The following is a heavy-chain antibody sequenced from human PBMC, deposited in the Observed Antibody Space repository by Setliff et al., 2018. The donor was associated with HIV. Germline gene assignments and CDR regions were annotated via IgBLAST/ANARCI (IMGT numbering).Heavy chain of an antibody. CDR2: ISSNGGST. J-gene: IGHJ6*03. Sequence: PGESLKISCSASGFTFSSYAMHWVRQAPGKGPEYVSAISSNGGSTYYADSVKGRFTISRDNSKNTLYLQMSSLRAEDTAVYYCVKARVDGDYYYYYYMDVWGKGTTVTVSS. D-gene: IGHD4-17*01. CDR1: GFTFSSYA. CDR3: VKARVDGDYYYYYYMDV. V-gene: IGHV3-64D*09.